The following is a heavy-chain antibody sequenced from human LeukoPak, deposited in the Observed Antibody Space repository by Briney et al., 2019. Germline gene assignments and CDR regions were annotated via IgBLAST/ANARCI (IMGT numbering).Heavy chain of an antibody. CDR3: ASDYYDSSGYQNWFDP. J-gene: IGHJ5*02. CDR2: IYTSGST. D-gene: IGHD3-22*01. Sequence: PSETLSLTCTVSGGSINSYYWSWIRQPAGKGLEWIRRIYTSGSTNYNPSLKSRVTISVDTSKNQFSLKLSSVTAADTAVYYCASDYYDSSGYQNWFDPWGQGTLVTVSS. V-gene: IGHV4-4*07. CDR1: GGSINSYY.